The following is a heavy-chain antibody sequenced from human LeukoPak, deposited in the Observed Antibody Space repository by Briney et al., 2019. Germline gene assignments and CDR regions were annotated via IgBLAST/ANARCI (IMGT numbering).Heavy chain of an antibody. CDR1: GFTFSGYA. D-gene: IGHD2-2*03. J-gene: IGHJ5*02. CDR2: ISYDGSNK. CDR3: ARGLLDSTLNWFDP. V-gene: IGHV3-30-3*01. Sequence: PGGSLRLSCAASGFTFSGYAMHWVRQAPGKGLEWVAVISYDGSNKYYADSVKGRFTISRDNSKNTLYLQMNSLRAEDTAVYYCARGLLDSTLNWFDPWGQGTLVTVSS.